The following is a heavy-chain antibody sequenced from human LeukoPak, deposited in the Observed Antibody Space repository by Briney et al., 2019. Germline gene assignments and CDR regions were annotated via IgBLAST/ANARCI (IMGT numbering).Heavy chain of an antibody. CDR3: AGRVVVIDDDAFDI. D-gene: IGHD3-22*01. J-gene: IGHJ3*02. CDR2: IRYDGSNK. Sequence: GGSLRLSCAASGFTFSSYGMHWVRQAPGKGLEWVAFIRYDGSNKYYADSVKGRFTISRDNSKNTLYLQMNSLRAEDTAVYYCAGRVVVIDDDAFDIWGQGTMVTVSS. CDR1: GFTFSSYG. V-gene: IGHV3-30*02.